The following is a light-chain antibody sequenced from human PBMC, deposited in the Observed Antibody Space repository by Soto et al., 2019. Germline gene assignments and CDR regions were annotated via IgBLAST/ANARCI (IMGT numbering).Light chain of an antibody. CDR1: QSISSY. V-gene: IGKV1-39*01. CDR2: AAS. Sequence: DIQMTQSPSSLSASVGDRVTITCRASQSISSYLNWYQQKPGEAPKIVLYAASTLQSGVPSRFSGRGSGPDFSLTISSLQPEDFATYYCQQPFSAPVTFGQGTRLEIK. CDR3: QQPFSAPVT. J-gene: IGKJ2*01.